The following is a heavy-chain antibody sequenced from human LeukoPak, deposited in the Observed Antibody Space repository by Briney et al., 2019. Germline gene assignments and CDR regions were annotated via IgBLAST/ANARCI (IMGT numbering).Heavy chain of an antibody. CDR1: GYTFTDYY. J-gene: IGHJ6*03. D-gene: IGHD6-13*01. Sequence: ASVKISCKVSGYTFTDYYMLWVQQAPGKGLEWMGLVDPEDGETIYAEKFQGRVTITADTSTDTAYMELSSLRSEDTAVYYCATVRKYSSSWYKSYYYYIDVWGKGTTVTVSS. CDR3: ATVRKYSSSWYKSYYYYIDV. CDR2: VDPEDGET. V-gene: IGHV1-69-2*01.